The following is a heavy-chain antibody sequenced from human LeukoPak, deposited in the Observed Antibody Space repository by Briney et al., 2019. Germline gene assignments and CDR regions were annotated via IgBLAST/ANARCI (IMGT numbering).Heavy chain of an antibody. J-gene: IGHJ4*02. Sequence: ASVKVSCKASGYTFTDYFLHWVRQAPGQGLEWMGWINPNSGGTNYAQKFQGKVTMTRDTSISTAYMDLSRLRSDDTAVYYCARGVGRSGWTNEHFDYWGQGTLVTVSS. CDR3: ARGVGRSGWTNEHFDY. CDR2: INPNSGGT. V-gene: IGHV1-2*02. CDR1: GYTFTDYF. D-gene: IGHD6-19*01.